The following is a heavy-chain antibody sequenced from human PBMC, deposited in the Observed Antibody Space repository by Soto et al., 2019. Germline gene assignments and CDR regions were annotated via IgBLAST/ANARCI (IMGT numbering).Heavy chain of an antibody. V-gene: IGHV3-30*18. J-gene: IGHJ4*02. CDR3: VKERMEQYQVLPFFEY. CDR1: GFTFSSHG. D-gene: IGHD2-2*01. Sequence: QVQLVESGGGVVQPGRSLRLSCAASGFTFSSHGMHWVRQAPGKGVEWVAVISYDGSNKYYADSVKGRFTISRDNSKNTLYLQMNSLGAEDTAVYYCVKERMEQYQVLPFFEYWGQGTLVTVSS. CDR2: ISYDGSNK.